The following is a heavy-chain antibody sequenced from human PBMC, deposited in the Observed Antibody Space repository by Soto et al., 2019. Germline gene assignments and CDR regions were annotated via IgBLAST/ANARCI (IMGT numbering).Heavy chain of an antibody. V-gene: IGHV3-30*18. Sequence: GGSLRLSCAASGFTFSSYGMHWVRQAPGKGLEWVAVISYDGSNKYYADSVKGRFTISRDNSKNTLYLQMNSLRAEDTAVYYCAKDRIRWHHFDYWGQGTLVTVSS. J-gene: IGHJ4*02. CDR1: GFTFSSYG. CDR2: ISYDGSNK. D-gene: IGHD3-3*01. CDR3: AKDRIRWHHFDY.